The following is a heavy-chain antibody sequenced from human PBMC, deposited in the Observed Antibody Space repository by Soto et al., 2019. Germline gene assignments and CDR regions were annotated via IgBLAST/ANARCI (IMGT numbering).Heavy chain of an antibody. V-gene: IGHV1-3*01. CDR2: INAGNGNT. D-gene: IGHD2-15*01. CDR1: RYTFSTYA. CDR3: ARDGAVSGGLNFHS. Sequence: ASVKVSCKASRYTFSTYAIHWVRQAPGQSLEWMGWINAGNGNTKYSQKFQGRVTITRDTSANTAYMELSSLRSEDTAVYYYARDGAVSGGLNFHSWGQGTLVTVSS. J-gene: IGHJ4*02.